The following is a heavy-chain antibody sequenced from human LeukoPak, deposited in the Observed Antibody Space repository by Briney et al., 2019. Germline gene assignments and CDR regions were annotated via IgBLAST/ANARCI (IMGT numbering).Heavy chain of an antibody. CDR1: GVPISSGGYY. CDR2: MYFSGIT. Sequence: SQTLSLTCTVSGVPISSGGYYWSWIRQHPGKGLEWIGYMYFSGITSYNPSLKSRVTISVDTSKNQFSLKLSSVTAADTAVYYCARDGYSSSSYFDYWGQGTLVTVSS. D-gene: IGHD6-6*01. J-gene: IGHJ4*02. CDR3: ARDGYSSSSYFDY. V-gene: IGHV4-31*03.